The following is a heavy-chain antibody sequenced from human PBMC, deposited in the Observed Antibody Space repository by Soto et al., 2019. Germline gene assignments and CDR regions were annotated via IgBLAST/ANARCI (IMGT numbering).Heavy chain of an antibody. J-gene: IGHJ5*02. Sequence: GGSLRLSCAASGFTFSSYGMHWVRQAPGKGLEWVAVIWYDGSNKYYADSVKGRFTISRDNSKNTLYLQMNSLRAEDTAVYYCARDFHLRYCSGGSCYLGWWFDPWGQGTLVTVSS. CDR3: ARDFHLRYCSGGSCYLGWWFDP. CDR1: GFTFSSYG. CDR2: IWYDGSNK. D-gene: IGHD2-15*01. V-gene: IGHV3-33*01.